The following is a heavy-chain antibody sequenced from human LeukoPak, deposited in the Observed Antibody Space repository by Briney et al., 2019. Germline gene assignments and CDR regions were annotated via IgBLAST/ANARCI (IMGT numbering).Heavy chain of an antibody. V-gene: IGHV3-20*04. CDR1: GFTFDDYG. CDR3: ARAPYSSSSRGYYYYYMDV. D-gene: IGHD6-6*01. J-gene: IGHJ6*03. Sequence: GGSLRLSCAASGFTFDDYGMSWVRQAPGKGLEWVSGINWNGGSTGYADSVKGRFTISRDNAKNSLYLQMNSLRAEDTAVYYCARAPYSSSSRGYYYYYMDVWGKGTTVTVSS. CDR2: INWNGGST.